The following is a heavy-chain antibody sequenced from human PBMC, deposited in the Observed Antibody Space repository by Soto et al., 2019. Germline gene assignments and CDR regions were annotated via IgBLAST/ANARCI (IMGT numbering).Heavy chain of an antibody. Sequence: VSGATLVNTQQTLTLTCTFPGFSLSTRELCVSWIRQPPGKALEWLALIDWHDDKYYSTSLKTRLTISKDTSKNQVVLTVTNMDPVNTATYYCARTVGGGRYQLDYWCPGTLVTVS. J-gene: IGHJ4*02. CDR3: ARTVGGGRYQLDY. CDR1: GFSLSTRELC. CDR2: IDWHDDK. V-gene: IGHV2-70*01. D-gene: IGHD1-26*01.